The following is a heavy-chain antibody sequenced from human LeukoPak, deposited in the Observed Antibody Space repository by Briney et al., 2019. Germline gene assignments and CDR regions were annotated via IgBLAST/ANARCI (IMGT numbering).Heavy chain of an antibody. V-gene: IGHV4-34*01. D-gene: IGHD3-3*01. J-gene: IGHJ5*02. CDR1: GGSFSGYY. Sequence: SETLSLTCAVYGGSFSGYYWSWIRQPPGKGLEWIGEINHSGSTNYNPSLKSRVTISVDTSKNQFSLKLSSVTAADTAVYYCARQARITIFGVANWFDPWGQGTLVTVSS. CDR2: INHSGST. CDR3: ARQARITIFGVANWFDP.